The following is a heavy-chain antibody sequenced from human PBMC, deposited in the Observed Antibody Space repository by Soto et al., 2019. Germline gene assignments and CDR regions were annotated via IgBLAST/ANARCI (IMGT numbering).Heavy chain of an antibody. CDR2: IYHSGST. D-gene: IGHD3-10*01. CDR1: GGSISSGGYS. J-gene: IGHJ6*02. Sequence: SETLSLTCAVSGGSISSGGYSWSWIRQPPGKGLEWIGYIYHSGSTYYNPSLKSRVTISVDRSKNQFSLKLSSVTAADTAVYYCARETYYYGSGKSYGMDVWGQGTTVTVSS. V-gene: IGHV4-30-2*01. CDR3: ARETYYYGSGKSYGMDV.